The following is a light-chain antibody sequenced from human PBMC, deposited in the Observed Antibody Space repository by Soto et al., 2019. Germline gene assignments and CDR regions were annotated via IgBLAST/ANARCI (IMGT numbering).Light chain of an antibody. CDR2: KAS. CDR3: QQYNSYFGYT. J-gene: IGKJ2*01. CDR1: QSISSW. Sequence: DIQMTQSPSTLSASVGDRVTITCRASQSISSWLAWYQQKPGKAPKLLIYKASSLESGVPSRFSGSGSGTEFTLTISSLQPDDFATYDCQQYNSYFGYTFGQGTKLEIK. V-gene: IGKV1-5*03.